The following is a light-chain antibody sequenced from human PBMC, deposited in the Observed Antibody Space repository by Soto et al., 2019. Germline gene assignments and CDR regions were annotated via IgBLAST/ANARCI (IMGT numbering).Light chain of an antibody. CDR2: RAS. V-gene: IGKV1-5*03. J-gene: IGKJ1*01. Sequence: DIQMTQSPSTVSAAVGDRVTITCRASQTISGWLAWYQQKPGKPPKLLIYRASSLESGVPSRFSGRGSGTEFTLTISILQPDDFATYYCQQYNSYSWTFGEGTKVEIE. CDR1: QTISGW. CDR3: QQYNSYSWT.